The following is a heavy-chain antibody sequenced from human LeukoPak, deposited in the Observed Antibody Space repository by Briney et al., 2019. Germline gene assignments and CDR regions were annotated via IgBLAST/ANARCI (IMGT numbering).Heavy chain of an antibody. V-gene: IGHV4-4*02. D-gene: IGHD2-15*01. CDR1: GGSISSSNW. CDR3: ARIPGGDCSGGSCRNAFDI. J-gene: IGHJ3*02. CDR2: IYHSGST. Sequence: SETLSLTCAVSGGSISSSNWWSWVRQPPGKGLEWIGEIYHSGSTNYNPSLKSRVTISVDTSKNQFSLKLSSVTAADTAVYYCARIPGGDCSGGSCRNAFDIWGQGTMVTVSS.